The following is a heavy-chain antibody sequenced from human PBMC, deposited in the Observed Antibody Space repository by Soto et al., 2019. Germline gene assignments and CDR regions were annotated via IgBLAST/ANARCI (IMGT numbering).Heavy chain of an antibody. CDR2: ISGSGGST. J-gene: IGHJ3*02. V-gene: IGHV3-23*01. D-gene: IGHD3-22*01. Sequence: GGSLRLSCAASGFTFSSYAMSWVRQAPGKGLEWVSAISGSGGSTYYADSVKGRFTISRDNSKNTLYLQMNSLRAEDMAVHYCAKHYYDSSGYYGGAAFDIWGQGTMLTVSS. CDR1: GFTFSSYA. CDR3: AKHYYDSSGYYGGAAFDI.